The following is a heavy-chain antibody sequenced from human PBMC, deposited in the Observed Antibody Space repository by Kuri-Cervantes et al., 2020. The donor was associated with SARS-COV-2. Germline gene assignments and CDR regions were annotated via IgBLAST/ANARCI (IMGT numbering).Heavy chain of an antibody. V-gene: IGHV1-18*01. CDR1: GYTFTSYG. CDR3: ARDGSRGWFGEFYYYGMDV. J-gene: IGHJ6*02. CDR2: ISAYNGNT. D-gene: IGHD3-10*01. Sequence: ASVKVSCKASGYTFTSYGISWVRQAPGQELEWMGWISAYNGNTNYAQKLQGRVTMTRDTSTSTVYMELSSLRSEDTAVYYCARDGSRGWFGEFYYYGMDVWGQGTTVTVSS.